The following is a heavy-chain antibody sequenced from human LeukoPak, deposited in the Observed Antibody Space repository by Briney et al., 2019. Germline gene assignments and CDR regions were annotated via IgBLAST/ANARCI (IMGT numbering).Heavy chain of an antibody. CDR1: GFIFRNYG. J-gene: IGHJ4*02. CDR3: TREDWDFDS. V-gene: IGHV3-30*02. CDR2: IRYDGS. Sequence: PGGSLRLSCAASGFIFRNYGMHWVRQAPGKGLEWVACIRYDGSKYADSVKGRFTISRDDSNNMAYLQMDSLKNEDTAVYYCTREDWDFDSWGQGTPASVSS. D-gene: IGHD3/OR15-3a*01.